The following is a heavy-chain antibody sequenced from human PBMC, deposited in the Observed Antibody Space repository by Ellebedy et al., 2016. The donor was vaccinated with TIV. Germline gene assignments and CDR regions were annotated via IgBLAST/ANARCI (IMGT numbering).Heavy chain of an antibody. Sequence: GESLKISCAASGFPFSNAWMSWIRQAPGKGLEWVGRIKANADGGTTDYAAPVKGRFTISRDDSGNTLFLQMNSLTTEDTAVYFCTTDSYAYGHNYWGQGTLVTVSS. CDR3: TTDSYAYGHNY. V-gene: IGHV3-15*01. D-gene: IGHD5-24*01. J-gene: IGHJ4*02. CDR2: IKANADGGTT. CDR1: GFPFSNAW.